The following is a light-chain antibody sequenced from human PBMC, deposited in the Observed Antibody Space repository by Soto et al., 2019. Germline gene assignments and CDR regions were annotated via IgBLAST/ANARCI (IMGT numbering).Light chain of an antibody. V-gene: IGKV1-39*01. CDR1: QSITNY. CDR3: QQSDSYPYT. CDR2: AAS. Sequence: DIQMTQSPSSLSVSVGDRVTITCRASQSITNYLNWYQQKPGKAPKLLVYAASSLLSGVPSRFSGNGSGTDFTLTISSLQPEDFASYYCQQSDSYPYTFGQGTKLEIK. J-gene: IGKJ2*01.